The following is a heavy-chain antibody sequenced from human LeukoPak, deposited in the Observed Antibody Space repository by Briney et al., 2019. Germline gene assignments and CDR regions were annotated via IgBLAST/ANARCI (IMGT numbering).Heavy chain of an antibody. CDR2: IFHTGST. Sequence: PSQTLSLTCTVSGDSISSGGHYWNWLRQRPGKGLEWIGYIFHTGSTYYNPSLKSRVTISVDTSKNQFSLKLSSVTAADTAVYYCERSPGIWNEYGRLEYWGQGALVTVSS. V-gene: IGHV4-31*03. J-gene: IGHJ4*02. CDR1: GDSISSGGHY. CDR3: ERSPGIWNEYGRLEY. D-gene: IGHD1-1*01.